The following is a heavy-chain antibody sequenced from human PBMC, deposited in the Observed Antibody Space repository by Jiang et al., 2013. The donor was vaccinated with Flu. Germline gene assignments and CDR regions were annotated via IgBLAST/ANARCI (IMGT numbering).Heavy chain of an antibody. V-gene: IGHV4-39*01. Sequence: TLSLTCTVSGGSISSSSYYWGWIRQPPGKGLEWIGSIYYSGSTYYNPSLKSRVTISVDTSKNQFSLKLSSVTATDTAVYYCARLGYSYGYRYFDYWGQGTLVTVSS. CDR3: ARLGYSYGYRYFDY. CDR2: IYYSGST. D-gene: IGHD5-18*01. CDR1: GGSISSSSYY. J-gene: IGHJ4*02.